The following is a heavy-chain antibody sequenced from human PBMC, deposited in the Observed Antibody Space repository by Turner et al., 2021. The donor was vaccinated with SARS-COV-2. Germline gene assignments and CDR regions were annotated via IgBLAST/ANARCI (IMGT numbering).Heavy chain of an antibody. D-gene: IGHD5-12*01. J-gene: IGHJ4*02. V-gene: IGHV3-21*01. CDR3: ARDPGYSGYDYWQNTEFFDY. CDR2: ISSSSYI. Sequence: EVQLVESGGGLVKPGGSLRLSCAASGFTFSSYTMNWVRQAPGKGLEWVSSISSSSYIYYADSVKGRITISRDNAKNSLYLQMNSLRAEDTAVYYCARDPGYSGYDYWQNTEFFDYWGQGTLVTVSS. CDR1: GFTFSSYT.